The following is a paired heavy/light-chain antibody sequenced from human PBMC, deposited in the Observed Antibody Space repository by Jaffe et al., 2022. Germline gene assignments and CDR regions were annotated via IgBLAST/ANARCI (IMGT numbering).Light chain of an antibody. CDR1: QSVNSA. Sequence: EIVMTQSPATLSVSPGESATLSCRASQSVNSALAWFQQKPGEAPRLLIYGASIRATDIPARFSGSGSGTEFTLSISSLQSEDFAVYYCQQYNNWPSFTFGPGTKVDI. CDR2: GAS. V-gene: IGKV3-15*01. J-gene: IGKJ3*01. CDR3: QQYNNWPSFT.
Heavy chain of an antibody. CDR2: ISDSGDST. CDR1: GFTFSNSA. J-gene: IGHJ4*02. D-gene: IGHD1-1*01. V-gene: IGHV3-23*01. Sequence: EVQLLESGGGLVQPGGSLRLSCAASGFTFSNSAMSWVRHAPGKGLEWVSTISDSGDSTYYAESVKGRFTISRDSSKNTLYLQVNSLRAEDTAVYYCAKVSSGTTKYWGRGTLVTVSS. CDR3: AKVSSGTTKY.